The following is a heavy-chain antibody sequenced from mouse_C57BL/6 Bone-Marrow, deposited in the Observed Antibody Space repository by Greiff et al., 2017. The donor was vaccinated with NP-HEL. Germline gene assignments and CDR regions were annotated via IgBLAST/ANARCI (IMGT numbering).Heavy chain of an antibody. V-gene: IGHV1-56*01. CDR2: IFPGSGST. Sequence: VKLMASGPELVRPGASVKISCKAPGYTFTSHWMQWVRQRPGQGLEWIGEIFPGSGSTYYNEKFKGKATLTVDTSSSTAYMQLSSLTSEDSAVYCCARVDYYGSSHYCDYWGQGTTLTVSS. CDR1: GYTFTSHW. D-gene: IGHD1-1*01. CDR3: ARVDYYGSSHYCDY. J-gene: IGHJ2*01.